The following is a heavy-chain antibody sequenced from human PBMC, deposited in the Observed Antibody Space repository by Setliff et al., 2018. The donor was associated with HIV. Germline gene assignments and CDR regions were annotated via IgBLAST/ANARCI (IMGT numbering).Heavy chain of an antibody. Sequence: SETLSLTCTVSGGPIGGYYWSWIRQPPGTGLEWLGCIYSGGSTNYNPSLESRVTISLDTSKNQFSLKVNSMTAADTAVYYCARGARLLAAYSDRWDYFYMAVWGKGTTVTVSS. J-gene: IGHJ6*03. CDR3: ARGARLLAAYSDRWDYFYMAV. V-gene: IGHV4-59*12. CDR2: IYSGGST. CDR1: GGPIGGYY. D-gene: IGHD1-26*01.